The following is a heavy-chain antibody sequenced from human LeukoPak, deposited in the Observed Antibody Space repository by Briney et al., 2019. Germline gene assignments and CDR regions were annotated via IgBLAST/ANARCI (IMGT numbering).Heavy chain of an antibody. Sequence: ASVKVSCRAPGYTFSSHDINWVRQAPGQGLEWMGWMNPKSGNTGSAQRFQGRVTMTRDTSTGTAYMELTSLTSEDTAIYYCARGGDTCSDTGCFKNWFDPWGQGTLVTVSS. CDR1: GYTFSSHD. D-gene: IGHD2-2*01. CDR2: MNPKSGNT. V-gene: IGHV1-8*01. CDR3: ARGGDTCSDTGCFKNWFDP. J-gene: IGHJ5*02.